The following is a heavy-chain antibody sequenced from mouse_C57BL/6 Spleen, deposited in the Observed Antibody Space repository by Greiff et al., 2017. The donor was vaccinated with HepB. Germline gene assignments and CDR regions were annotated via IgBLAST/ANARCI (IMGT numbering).Heavy chain of an antibody. CDR3: ARGPYYGSSPAWIAY. Sequence: EVQVVESGGGLVKPGGSLKLSCAASGFTFSSYTMSWVRQTPEKRLEWVATISGGGGNTYYPDTVKGRFTISRDNAKNTLYLQMSSLRSEDMALYYCARGPYYGSSPAWIAYWGQGTLVTVSA. J-gene: IGHJ3*01. D-gene: IGHD1-1*01. CDR1: GFTFSSYT. CDR2: ISGGGGNT. V-gene: IGHV5-9*01.